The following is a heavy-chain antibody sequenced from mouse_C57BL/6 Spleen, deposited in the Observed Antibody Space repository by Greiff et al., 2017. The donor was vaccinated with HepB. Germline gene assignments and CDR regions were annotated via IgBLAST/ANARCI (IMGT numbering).Heavy chain of an antibody. D-gene: IGHD1-2*01. CDR1: GYAFSSSW. CDR3: ARARDYYGPYFDY. J-gene: IGHJ2*01. Sequence: QVQLKESGPELVKPGASVKISCKASGYAFSSSWMNWVKQRPGKGLEWIGRIYPGDGDTNYNGKFKGKATLTADKSSSTAYMQLSSLTSEDSAVYFCARARDYYGPYFDYWGQGTTLTVSS. CDR2: IYPGDGDT. V-gene: IGHV1-82*01.